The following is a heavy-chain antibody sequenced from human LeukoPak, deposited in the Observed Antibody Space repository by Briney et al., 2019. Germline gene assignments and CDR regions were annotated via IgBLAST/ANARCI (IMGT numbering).Heavy chain of an antibody. CDR3: GKDHLYCGGGSCYAEYFQH. CDR2: INPNSGGT. D-gene: IGHD2-15*01. Sequence: ASVKVSCKASGYTFTGYYMHWVRQAPGQGLEWMGWINPNSGGTNYAQKFQGRVTMTRDTSISTAYMELSRLRSDDTAVYYCGKDHLYCGGGSCYAEYFQHWGQGTLVTFSS. CDR1: GYTFTGYY. V-gene: IGHV1-2*02. J-gene: IGHJ1*01.